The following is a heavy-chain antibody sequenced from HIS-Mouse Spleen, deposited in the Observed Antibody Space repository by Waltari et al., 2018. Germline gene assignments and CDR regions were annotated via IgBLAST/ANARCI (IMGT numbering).Heavy chain of an antibody. J-gene: IGHJ2*01. V-gene: IGHV4-39*07. CDR3: AREIPYSSSWYDWYFDL. CDR2: IYYSGST. CDR1: GCSISRRSYS. Sequence: QLQLQESGPGLVKPSETLSLPCTVSGCSISRRSYSWGWIRQPPGKGLEWIGSIYYSGSTYYNPSLKSRVTISVDTSKNQFSLKLSSVTAADTAVYYCAREIPYSSSWYDWYFDLWGRGTLVTVSS. D-gene: IGHD6-13*01.